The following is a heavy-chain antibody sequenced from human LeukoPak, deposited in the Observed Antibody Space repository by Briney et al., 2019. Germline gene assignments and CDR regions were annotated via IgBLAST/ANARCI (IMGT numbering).Heavy chain of an antibody. V-gene: IGHV3-11*04. D-gene: IGHD4-11*01. CDR1: GFTFTNAW. J-gene: IGHJ3*02. CDR2: ISSSGSTI. CDR3: ARAASTAVRRAFDI. Sequence: GGSLRLSCVGSGFTFTNAWMSWIRQAPGKGLEWVSYISSSGSTIYYADSVKGRFTISRDNAKNSLYLQMNSLRAEDTAVYYCARAASTAVRRAFDIWGQGTMVTVSS.